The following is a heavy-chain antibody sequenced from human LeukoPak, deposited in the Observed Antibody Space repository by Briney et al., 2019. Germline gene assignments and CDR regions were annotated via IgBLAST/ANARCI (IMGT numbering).Heavy chain of an antibody. V-gene: IGHV1-46*01. J-gene: IGHJ5*01. Sequence: GASVKVSCKASGYSFTNFYIHWVRQAPGQGLEWMGIINPSGGSTNYAQKFQGRVTMTSDTSASTVYMDLSSLRSEDTAIYYCARDKSSAHWLDSWGQGTLVTVSS. CDR1: GYSFTNFY. CDR2: INPSGGST. CDR3: ARDKSSAHWLDS. D-gene: IGHD3-10*01.